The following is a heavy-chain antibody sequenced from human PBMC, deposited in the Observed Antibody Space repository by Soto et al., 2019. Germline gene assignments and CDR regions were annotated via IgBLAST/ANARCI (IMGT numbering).Heavy chain of an antibody. J-gene: IGHJ6*02. V-gene: IGHV3-23*01. CDR3: AKGRSGYDYYYYGMDV. CDR2: ISGSGGST. Sequence: EVQLLESGGGLVQPGGSLRLSCAASGFTFSSYAMSWVRQAPGKGLEWVSAISGSGGSTYYADSVKGRFTISRDNSKNTLYLQMNSLRAEDTAVYYCAKGRSGYDYYYYGMDVWGQGTTVTVSS. D-gene: IGHD5-12*01. CDR1: GFTFSSYA.